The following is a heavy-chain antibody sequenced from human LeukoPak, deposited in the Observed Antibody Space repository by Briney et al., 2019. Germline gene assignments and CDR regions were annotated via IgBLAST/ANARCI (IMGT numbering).Heavy chain of an antibody. D-gene: IGHD4-11*01. CDR2: ISYDGSIK. J-gene: IGHJ4*02. CDR1: GFTFSSYG. Sequence: GGSLRLSCAASGFTFSSYGMHWVRQAPGKGLEWVAVISYDGSIKYYADSVKGRFTISRDNAKNSLYLQMNSLRAEDTAVYYCARDFLLRHDYSNPRWFDYWGQGTLVTVSS. V-gene: IGHV3-30*03. CDR3: ARDFLLRHDYSNPRWFDY.